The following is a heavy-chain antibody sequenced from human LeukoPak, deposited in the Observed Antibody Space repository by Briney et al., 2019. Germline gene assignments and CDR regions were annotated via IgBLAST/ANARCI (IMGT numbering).Heavy chain of an antibody. CDR1: GFTFSSYG. CDR3: ARIGRVGATDFDY. V-gene: IGHV3-33*01. CDR2: IWYDGSNK. Sequence: PGGSLRLSCAASGFTFSSYGMHWVRQAPGKGLEWVAVIWYDGSNKYYADSVKGRFTISRDNSKNTLYLQMNSLRAEDTAVYYCARIGRVGATDFDYWGQGTLVTVSS. D-gene: IGHD1-26*01. J-gene: IGHJ4*02.